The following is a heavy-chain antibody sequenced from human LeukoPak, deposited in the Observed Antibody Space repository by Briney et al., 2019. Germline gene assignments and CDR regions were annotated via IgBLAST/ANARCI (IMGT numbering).Heavy chain of an antibody. V-gene: IGHV3-23*01. CDR2: IGGRGDNT. D-gene: IGHD6-19*01. Sequence: GGSLRLSCGASGFTFNRFCMSWVRQTPGKGLEWVWAIGGRGDNTWYADSVKGRFTISRDNSKNILYLQMNSLRAEDTAMYYCAKDLWASETVIGTSRLADSWGQGTLVTVST. CDR3: AKDLWASETVIGTSRLADS. CDR1: GFTFNRFC. J-gene: IGHJ4*02.